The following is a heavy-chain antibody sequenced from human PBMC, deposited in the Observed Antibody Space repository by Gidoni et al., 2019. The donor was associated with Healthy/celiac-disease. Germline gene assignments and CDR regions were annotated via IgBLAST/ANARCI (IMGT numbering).Heavy chain of an antibody. CDR3: ARDRGAVRDLGY. CDR2: IIPIFGTA. J-gene: IGHJ4*02. CDR1: GGTFSSYA. Sequence: VQLVQSGAEVKKPGSSVKVSCKAYGGTFSSYAISWVRQAPGQGLEWMGGIIPIFGTANYAHNFQGRVTITADESTSTAYMELSSLRSEDTAVYYCARDRGAVRDLGYWGQGTLVTVSS. V-gene: IGHV1-69*01. D-gene: IGHD3-10*01.